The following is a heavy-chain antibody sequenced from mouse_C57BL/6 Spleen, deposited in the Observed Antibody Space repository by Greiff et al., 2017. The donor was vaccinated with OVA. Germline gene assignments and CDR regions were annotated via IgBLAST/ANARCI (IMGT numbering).Heavy chain of an antibody. D-gene: IGHD1-1*01. CDR3: ARSREYYYGSSYHWYFDV. Sequence: VQLQQPGAELVRPGSSVKLSCKASGYTFTSYWMDWVKQRPGQGLEWIGNIYPSDSETHYNQKFKDKATLTVDKSSSTAYMQLSSLTSEDSAVYYCARSREYYYGSSYHWYFDVWGTGTTVTVSS. V-gene: IGHV1-61*01. J-gene: IGHJ1*03. CDR2: IYPSDSET. CDR1: GYTFTSYW.